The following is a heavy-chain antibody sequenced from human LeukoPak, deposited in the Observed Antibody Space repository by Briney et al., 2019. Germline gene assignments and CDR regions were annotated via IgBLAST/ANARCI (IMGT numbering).Heavy chain of an antibody. D-gene: IGHD5-12*01. CDR3: AKVKVATFYFDY. CDR1: GLTFSDYA. J-gene: IGHJ4*02. V-gene: IGHV3-23*01. Sequence: VGSLTLSCAASGLTFSDYAMSWGGQAPVQGLDWVSTISGSSISTYYADSVKGRFTISRDNSKNTLFLQMNSLRAEDTALYYCAKVKVATFYFDYWGLGTLVTVSS. CDR2: ISGSSIST.